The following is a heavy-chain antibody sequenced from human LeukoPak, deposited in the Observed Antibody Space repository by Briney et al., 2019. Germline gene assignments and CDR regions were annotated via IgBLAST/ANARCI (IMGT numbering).Heavy chain of an antibody. CDR3: ARDREQYYYGVFDI. J-gene: IGHJ3*02. CDR2: ISAYNGNT. V-gene: IGHV1-18*01. CDR1: GYTFTSYG. D-gene: IGHD2-21*01. Sequence: ASVKVSCKASGYTFTSYGISWVRQAPGQGLEWMGWISAYNGNTNYAQKLQGRVTMTTDTSTSTAYMELRSLRSDDTAVYYCARDREQYYYGVFDIWGQGTMVTVSP.